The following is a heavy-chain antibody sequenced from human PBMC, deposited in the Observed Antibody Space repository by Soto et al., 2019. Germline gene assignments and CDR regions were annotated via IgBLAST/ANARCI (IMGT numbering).Heavy chain of an antibody. CDR2: FDPEDGET. CDR3: VTASGFWSGEYFDY. V-gene: IGHV1-24*01. Sequence: ASVKVSCKVSGYTLTELSMHWVRQAPGKGLEWMGGFDPEDGETIYAQKFQGRVTMTEDTSTDTAYMELSSLRSEDTAVYYCVTASGFWSGEYFDYWGRGTPVTVSS. CDR1: GYTLTELS. J-gene: IGHJ4*02. D-gene: IGHD3-3*01.